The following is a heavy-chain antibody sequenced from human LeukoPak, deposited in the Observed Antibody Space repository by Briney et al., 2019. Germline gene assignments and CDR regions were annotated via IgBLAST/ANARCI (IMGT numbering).Heavy chain of an antibody. CDR3: ARGGGYSYGLHFDY. CDR1: GGSISSYY. CDR2: IYHSGST. V-gene: IGHV4-59*01. J-gene: IGHJ4*02. D-gene: IGHD5-18*01. Sequence: SETLSLTCTVSGGSISSYYWSWIRQPPGKGLEWIGYIYHSGSTNYNPSLKSRVTISVDTSKNQFSLKLSSVTAADTAVYYCARGGGYSYGLHFDYWGQGTLVTVSS.